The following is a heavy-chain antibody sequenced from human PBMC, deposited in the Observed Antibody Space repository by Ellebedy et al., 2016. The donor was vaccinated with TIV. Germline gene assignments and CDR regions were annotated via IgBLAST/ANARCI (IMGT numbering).Heavy chain of an antibody. CDR3: ARALAGSNKVTYHFGMDV. J-gene: IGHJ6*02. Sequence: SETLSLTXTVSGDSIGSSNYYWGWVRQPPGRGLEWIGSIYYSGNTFYNPSLKSRVTISVDTSKNQFSLKLSSVTAADTAVYYCARALAGSNKVTYHFGMDVWGQGTTVTVSS. V-gene: IGHV4-39*01. D-gene: IGHD2-21*02. CDR1: GDSIGSSNYY. CDR2: IYYSGNT.